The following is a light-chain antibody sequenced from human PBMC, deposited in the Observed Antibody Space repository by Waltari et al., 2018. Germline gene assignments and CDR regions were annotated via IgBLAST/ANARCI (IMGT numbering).Light chain of an antibody. CDR3: CSYAGSSTVM. Sequence: QSALTQPASVSASPGQSITISCTRTTSNVGTYDLVSWYQQHPGKAPKLIISEVNKRPSGISDRFSGSKSGNTASLTISGLLTEDEADYYCCSYAGSSTVMFGGGTKLTVL. CDR1: TSNVGTYDL. V-gene: IGLV2-23*02. J-gene: IGLJ3*02. CDR2: EVN.